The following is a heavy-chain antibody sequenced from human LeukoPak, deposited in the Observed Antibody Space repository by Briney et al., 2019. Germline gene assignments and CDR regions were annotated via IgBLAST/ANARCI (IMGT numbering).Heavy chain of an antibody. J-gene: IGHJ4*02. Sequence: PGGSLRLSCAASGFTFSDYYMSWIRQAPGKGLEWVSYISSSGSTIYYADSVKGRFTISRDNAKNSLYLQMNSLRAEDTAVYYCARVYGSGSYYSYYFDYWGQGTLVTVSS. CDR2: ISSSGSTI. D-gene: IGHD3-10*01. CDR3: ARVYGSGSYYSYYFDY. CDR1: GFTFSDYY. V-gene: IGHV3-11*04.